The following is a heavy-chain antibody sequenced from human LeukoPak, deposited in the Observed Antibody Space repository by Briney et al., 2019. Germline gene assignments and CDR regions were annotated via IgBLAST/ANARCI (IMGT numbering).Heavy chain of an antibody. CDR1: GYTFTGYY. CDR3: ARGGGSYHVDY. Sequence: ASVKVSCKASGYTFTGYYVHWVRQAPGQGLEWMGWINPNSGGTNYAQQVQGRITMTRDTSIRTTYMELRRLTSDDTAVYYCARGGGSYHVDYWGQGTLVTVSS. J-gene: IGHJ4*02. CDR2: INPNSGGT. V-gene: IGHV1-2*02. D-gene: IGHD1-26*01.